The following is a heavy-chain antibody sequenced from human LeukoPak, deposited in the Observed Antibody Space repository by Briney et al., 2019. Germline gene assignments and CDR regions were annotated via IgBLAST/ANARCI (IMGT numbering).Heavy chain of an antibody. CDR3: ARDELAVAKKGFLDS. Sequence: GGSLRLSCAASGFTFSSYAVSWVRQAPGKGLEWVSTISGSGGSTYYADSVKGRFTISRDNSKNTLYLQVNSLRAEDTAVYYCARDELAVAKKGFLDSWGQGTLVTVSS. J-gene: IGHJ4*02. CDR1: GFTFSSYA. D-gene: IGHD6-19*01. V-gene: IGHV3-23*01. CDR2: ISGSGGST.